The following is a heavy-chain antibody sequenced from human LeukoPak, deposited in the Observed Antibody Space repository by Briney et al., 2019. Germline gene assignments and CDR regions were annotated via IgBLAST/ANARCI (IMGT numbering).Heavy chain of an antibody. V-gene: IGHV1-18*01. J-gene: IGHJ4*02. CDR3: AKVTVATILNYYDSSGAFDY. D-gene: IGHD3-22*01. CDR1: GYTFTSYG. Sequence: ASVKVSCKASGYTFTSYGISWVRQAPGQGLEWMGWISAYNGNTNYAQKLQGRVTMTTDTSTSTAYMQLRSLRSDDTAVYYCAKVTVATILNYYDSSGAFDYWGQGTLVTVSS. CDR2: ISAYNGNT.